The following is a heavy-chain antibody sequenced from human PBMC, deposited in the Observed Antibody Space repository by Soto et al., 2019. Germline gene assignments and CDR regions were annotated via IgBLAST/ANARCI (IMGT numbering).Heavy chain of an antibody. D-gene: IGHD3-3*01. V-gene: IGHV4-59*01. J-gene: IGHJ6*02. CDR2: IYYSGST. CDR1: GGSISSYY. CDR3: ARDQTHYDFWSGPYGMDV. Sequence: SETLSLTCTVSGGSISSYYWSWIRQPPGKGLEWIGYIYYSGSTNYNPSLKSRVTISVDTSKNQFSLKLSSVTAADTAVYYCARDQTHYDFWSGPYGMDVWGQGTTVTVSS.